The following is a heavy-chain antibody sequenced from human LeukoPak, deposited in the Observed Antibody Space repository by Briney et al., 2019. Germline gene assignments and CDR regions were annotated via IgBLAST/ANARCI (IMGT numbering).Heavy chain of an antibody. CDR3: ARAYRFLLMDV. CDR2: IYYSRTT. D-gene: IGHD3-3*01. Sequence: SETLSLTCAVSGGSISSHYWSWIRQPPGKGLEWIGFIYYSRTTSYNPSLTSRVTISVDTSKNQLSLKLSSVTAADTAVYYCARAYRFLLMDVWGKGTTVTVSS. CDR1: GGSISSHY. J-gene: IGHJ6*03. V-gene: IGHV4-59*08.